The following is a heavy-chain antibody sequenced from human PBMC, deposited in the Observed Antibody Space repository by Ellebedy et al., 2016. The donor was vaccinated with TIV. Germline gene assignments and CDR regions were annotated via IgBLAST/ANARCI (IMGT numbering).Heavy chain of an antibody. CDR1: GFTFSDYY. V-gene: IGHV3-11*06. D-gene: IGHD2-2*02. J-gene: IGHJ6*03. CDR2: ISSSSSYT. Sequence: GGSLRLSXAASGFTFSDYYMSWIRQAPGKGLEWVSYISSSSSYTNYADSVKGRFTISRDNAKNSLYLQMNSLRAEDTAVYYCARDAVVPAAIGEASIYMDVWGKGTTVTVSS. CDR3: ARDAVVPAAIGEASIYMDV.